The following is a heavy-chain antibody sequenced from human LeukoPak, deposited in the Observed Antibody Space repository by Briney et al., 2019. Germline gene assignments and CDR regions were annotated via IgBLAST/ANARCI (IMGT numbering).Heavy chain of an antibody. CDR1: GYTLTELS. V-gene: IGHV1-24*01. CDR2: FDPEDGET. D-gene: IGHD1-1*01. J-gene: IGHJ3*02. Sequence: ASVKVSCKVSGYTLTELSMHWVRQAPGKGLEWMGGFDPEDGETIYAQKFQGRVTMTEDTSTDTAYMELSSLRSEDTAVYYCAANAKLRRPPAFDIWGQGTMVTVSS. CDR3: AANAKLRRPPAFDI.